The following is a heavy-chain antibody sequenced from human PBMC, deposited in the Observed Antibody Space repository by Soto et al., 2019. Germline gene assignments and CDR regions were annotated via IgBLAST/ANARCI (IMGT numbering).Heavy chain of an antibody. CDR1: GYSISSSNW. D-gene: IGHD1-26*01. CDR2: IYYSGTT. CDR3: SRREIQGPIDY. J-gene: IGHJ4*02. V-gene: IGHV4-28*01. Sequence: QVQLQESGPGLVKPSDTLSLTCAVSGYSISSSNWWGWIRQPPGKGLEWIGYIYYSGTTYYNPSLKSRVTLSVDTSKNQFSLKLTSVTAVDTAVYYYSRREIQGPIDYWGQGTLVTVSS.